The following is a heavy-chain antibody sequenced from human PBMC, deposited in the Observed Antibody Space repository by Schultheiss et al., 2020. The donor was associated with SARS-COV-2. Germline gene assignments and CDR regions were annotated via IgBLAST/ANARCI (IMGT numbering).Heavy chain of an antibody. J-gene: IGHJ4*02. D-gene: IGHD4-17*01. Sequence: GGSLRLSCAASGFTFSRYGMNWVRQAPGKGLEWVSVIYSDGSTSYADSVQGRFAISRDNSKNTLYLQMNSLRAEDTAEYYCARELRKGWGDYVRYYFDSWGQGTLVTVSS. CDR1: GFTFSRYG. V-gene: IGHV3-53*01. CDR2: IYSDGST. CDR3: ARELRKGWGDYVRYYFDS.